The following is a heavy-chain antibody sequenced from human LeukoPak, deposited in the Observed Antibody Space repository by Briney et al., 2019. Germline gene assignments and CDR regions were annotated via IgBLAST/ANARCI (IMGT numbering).Heavy chain of an antibody. CDR3: AKNAYYYGSGSPLGY. J-gene: IGHJ4*02. CDR1: GFTFSSYW. V-gene: IGHV3-7*01. CDR2: IKQDGSEK. Sequence: GGSLRLSCAASGFTFSSYWMSWVRQAPGKGLEWVANIKQDGSEKYYVDSVKGRFTISRDNAKNSLYLQMNSLRAEDTAVYYCAKNAYYYGSGSPLGYWGQGTLVTVSS. D-gene: IGHD3-10*01.